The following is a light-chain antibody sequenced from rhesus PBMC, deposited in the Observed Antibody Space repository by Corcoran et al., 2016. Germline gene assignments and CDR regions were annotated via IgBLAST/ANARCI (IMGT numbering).Light chain of an antibody. CDR3: LQPMALLT. V-gene: IGKV2-61*01. CDR1: QSLLYSDGYTY. J-gene: IGKJ4*01. Sequence: DIVMTQTPLSLPVTPGEPASISCRSSQSLLYSDGYTYLDWYLQTPGRSPQRLIYGGFNRASGVPDRFRGSGSGTDLTLKISKVEAEDVGIYYWLQPMALLTFGGGTKVELK. CDR2: GGF.